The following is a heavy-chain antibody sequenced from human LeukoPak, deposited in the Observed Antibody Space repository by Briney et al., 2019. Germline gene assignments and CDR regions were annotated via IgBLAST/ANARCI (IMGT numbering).Heavy chain of an antibody. Sequence: GGSLRLSCAASGFTFSNAWMTWVRQAPGKGLEWVSAISGSGGSTYYADSVKGRFTISRDNSKNTLYLQMNSLRAEDTAVYYCAKKSKQWLAFDYWGQGTLVTVSS. D-gene: IGHD6-19*01. CDR2: ISGSGGST. J-gene: IGHJ4*02. CDR3: AKKSKQWLAFDY. V-gene: IGHV3-23*01. CDR1: GFTFSNAW.